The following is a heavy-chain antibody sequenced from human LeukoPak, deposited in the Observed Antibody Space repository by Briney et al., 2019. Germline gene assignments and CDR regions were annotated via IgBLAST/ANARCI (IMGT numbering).Heavy chain of an antibody. CDR2: IMGGGGST. CDR1: GFTFSSYA. Sequence: GGSLRLSCAASGFTFSSYAMSWVRQAPGKGLEWVSAIMGGGGSTYYADSVKGRFTISRDNSKNTLYLQMNSLRAEDTAVYYCARGPERTGVGTRYYYDMDVWGQGTTVTVSS. CDR3: ARGPERTGVGTRYYYDMDV. V-gene: IGHV3-23*01. J-gene: IGHJ6*02. D-gene: IGHD2-8*01.